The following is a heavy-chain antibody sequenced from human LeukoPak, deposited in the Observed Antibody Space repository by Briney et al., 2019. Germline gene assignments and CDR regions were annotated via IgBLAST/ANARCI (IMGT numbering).Heavy chain of an antibody. CDR1: GFTFSSYA. CDR2: ISGSGGST. D-gene: IGHD2-21*02. V-gene: IGHV3-23*01. J-gene: IGHJ4*02. Sequence: GESLRLSCAASGFTFSSYAMSWVRQAPGKGLEWVSAISGSGGSTYYADSVKGRFTISRDNSKNTLYLQMNSLRAEDTAVYYCAKVVTAIRGYFDYWGQGTLVTVSS. CDR3: AKVVTAIRGYFDY.